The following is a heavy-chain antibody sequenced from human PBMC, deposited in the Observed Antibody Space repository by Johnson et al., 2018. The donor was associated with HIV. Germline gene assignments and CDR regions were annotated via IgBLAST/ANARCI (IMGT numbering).Heavy chain of an antibody. J-gene: IGHJ3*02. V-gene: IGHV3-30*03. CDR2: ISYDGSNK. CDR3: AIAWGELDDAFDI. CDR1: GFTFSSYG. Sequence: HVQLVESGGGVVQPGRSLRLSCAASGFTFSSYGMHWVRQAPGKGLEWVAVISYDGSNKYYADSVKGRFTISRDNSKNTLYLQMNSLRAEDTAVYYCAIAWGELDDAFDIWGQGTMVTVSS. D-gene: IGHD1-26*01.